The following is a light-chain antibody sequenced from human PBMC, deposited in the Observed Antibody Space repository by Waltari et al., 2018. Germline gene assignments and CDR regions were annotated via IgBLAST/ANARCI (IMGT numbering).Light chain of an antibody. Sequence: DIVMTQSPDSLAVSLGERATINCKSSQSVLYSSNNKNYLAWYQQKPGQPPKLLIYWASTRESGVPDRFSGSGSGTDYTLTSSSLQAEDVAVYYCQQYYSTPLTFGPGTKVDI. CDR2: WAS. J-gene: IGKJ3*01. CDR1: QSVLYSSNNKNY. CDR3: QQYYSTPLT. V-gene: IGKV4-1*01.